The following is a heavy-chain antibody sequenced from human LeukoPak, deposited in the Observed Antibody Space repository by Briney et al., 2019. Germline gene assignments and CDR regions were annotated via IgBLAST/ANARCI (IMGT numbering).Heavy chain of an antibody. J-gene: IGHJ6*02. CDR2: INAGNGNT. V-gene: IGHV1-3*01. CDR3: ARVALPYYYYGMDV. CDR1: GYTFTSYA. Sequence: ASVKVSCKASGYTFTSYAMHWVRQAPGQRLEWMGWINAGNGNTKYSQKFQGRVTITRDTSASTAYMELSSLRSEDTAVYYCARVALPYYYYGMDVWGQGTTVTVSS.